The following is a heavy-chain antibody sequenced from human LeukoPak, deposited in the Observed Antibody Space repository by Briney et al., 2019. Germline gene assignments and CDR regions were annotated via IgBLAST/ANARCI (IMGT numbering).Heavy chain of an antibody. V-gene: IGHV3-48*03. J-gene: IGHJ4*02. CDR3: ARMHGEIDY. CDR1: GFTFSSYE. D-gene: IGHD3-10*01. CDR2: ISSSGSTI. Sequence: GGSLRLSCAASGFTFSSYEMNWVRQAPGKGLEWVSYISSSGSTIYYADSVKGRFTIPRDNAKNSLYLQMNSLRAEDTAVYYCARMHGEIDYWGQGTLVTVSS.